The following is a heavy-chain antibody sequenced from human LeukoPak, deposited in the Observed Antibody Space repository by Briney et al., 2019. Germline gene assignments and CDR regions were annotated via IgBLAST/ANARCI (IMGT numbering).Heavy chain of an antibody. V-gene: IGHV1-69*04. Sequence: ASVKVSCKASGDTFSSYAISWVRQAPGQGLEWMGRIIPILGIANYAQKFQGRVTITADKSTSTAYMELSSLRSEDTAVYYCARGPTSDYYDSSTMGGYWGQGTLVTVSS. CDR1: GDTFSSYA. CDR3: ARGPTSDYYDSSTMGGY. J-gene: IGHJ4*02. D-gene: IGHD3-22*01. CDR2: IIPILGIA.